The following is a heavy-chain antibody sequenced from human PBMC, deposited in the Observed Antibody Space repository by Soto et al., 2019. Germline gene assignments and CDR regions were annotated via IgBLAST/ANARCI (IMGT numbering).Heavy chain of an antibody. Sequence: EVQLVESGGGLVQPGGSLRLSCAASGFTFSSYSMNWVRQAPGKGLEWVSYISSSSSTIYYADSVKGRFTIARDNAKNSLYLQMNSLRAEDTAVYYCARVVSGSSWYSIDYWGQGTLVTVSS. J-gene: IGHJ4*02. CDR3: ARVVSGSSWYSIDY. V-gene: IGHV3-48*01. CDR1: GFTFSSYS. D-gene: IGHD6-13*01. CDR2: ISSSSSTI.